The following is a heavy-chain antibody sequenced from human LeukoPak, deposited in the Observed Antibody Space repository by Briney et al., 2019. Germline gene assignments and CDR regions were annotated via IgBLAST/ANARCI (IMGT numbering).Heavy chain of an antibody. J-gene: IGHJ4*02. CDR1: GGSFSGYY. CDR2: INHSGST. V-gene: IGHV4-34*01. CDR3: ARGPQTYYDILTGLSF. D-gene: IGHD3-9*01. Sequence: SETLPLTCAVYGGSFSGYYWSWIRQPPGKGLEWSGEINHSGSTNYNPSLKSRVTISGDTSKKQFSLKLSSVTAADTAVYYCARGPQTYYDILTGLSFWGQGTLVTVSS.